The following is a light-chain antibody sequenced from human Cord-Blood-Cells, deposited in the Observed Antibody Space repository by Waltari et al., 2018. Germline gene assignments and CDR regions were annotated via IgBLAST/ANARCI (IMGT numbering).Light chain of an antibody. J-gene: IGKJ1*01. Sequence: ANLSCRSSQSVSSSYLAWYQQKPCQAPRLLIYCASSRATGIPDRFSGSGSGTDFTLTISRLEPEDFAVYYCQQPWTFGQGTKVEIK. CDR1: QSVSSSY. CDR3: QQPWT. CDR2: CAS. V-gene: IGKV3-20*01.